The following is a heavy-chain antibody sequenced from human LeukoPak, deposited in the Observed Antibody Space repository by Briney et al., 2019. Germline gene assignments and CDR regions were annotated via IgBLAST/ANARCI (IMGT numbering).Heavy chain of an antibody. CDR1: GGSISSYY. Sequence: PSETLSLTCTVSGGSISSYYWSWIRQPPGKGLEWIGRIYTSGSTNYNPSLKSRVTISVDTSKNQFSLKLSSVTAADTAVYYCAREASIFGVVIGDWFDPWGQGTLVTVSS. D-gene: IGHD3-3*01. CDR3: AREASIFGVVIGDWFDP. V-gene: IGHV4-4*08. J-gene: IGHJ5*02. CDR2: IYTSGST.